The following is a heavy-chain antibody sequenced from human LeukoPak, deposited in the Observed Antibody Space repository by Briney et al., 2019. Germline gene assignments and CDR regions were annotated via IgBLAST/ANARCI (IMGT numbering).Heavy chain of an antibody. CDR3: AKHGNYGDYHFDY. V-gene: IGHV3-23*01. J-gene: IGHJ4*02. CDR2: ISGSGGST. CDR1: GFTFSSYA. Sequence: GGSLRLSCAASGFTFSSYAMSWVRQAPGKGLEWVSAISGSGGSTYYADSVKGRFTISRDNPKNTLYLQMNSLRAEDTAVYYCAKHGNYGDYHFDYWGQGTLVTVSS. D-gene: IGHD4-17*01.